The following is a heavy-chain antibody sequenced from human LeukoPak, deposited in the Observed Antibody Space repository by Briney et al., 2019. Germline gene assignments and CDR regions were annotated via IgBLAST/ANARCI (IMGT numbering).Heavy chain of an antibody. J-gene: IGHJ4*02. CDR3: TTDGGGFPETYGY. D-gene: IGHD3-16*01. CDR1: GFTFSNAW. Sequence: GGSLRLSCAASGFTFSNAWMSWVRQAPGKGLDWVGRIKSKTDGGTTDYAAPVKGRFTISRDDSKNTLYLQMNSLKTEDTAVYYCTTDGGGFPETYGYWGQGTLVTVSS. CDR2: IKSKTDGGTT. V-gene: IGHV3-15*01.